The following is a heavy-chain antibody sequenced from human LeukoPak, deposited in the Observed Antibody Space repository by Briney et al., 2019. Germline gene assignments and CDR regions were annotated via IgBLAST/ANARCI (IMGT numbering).Heavy chain of an antibody. CDR1: GGSFSAYY. J-gene: IGHJ6*03. V-gene: IGHV4-34*01. CDR2: INHSGTT. Sequence: SETLSLTCGVSGGSFSAYYWIWIRQPPGKGLEWLGEINHSGTTHYNPSLESRVTISVDTSRNQFSLNLSSVTAADTGLYFCARAGIEAFYYMDVWGKGTTVTVSS. D-gene: IGHD1-26*01. CDR3: ARAGIEAFYYMDV.